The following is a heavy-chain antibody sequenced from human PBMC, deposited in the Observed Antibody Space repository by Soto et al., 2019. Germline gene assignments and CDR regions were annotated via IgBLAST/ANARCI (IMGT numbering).Heavy chain of an antibody. Sequence: SVKVSWNASGATFSSYAISWLRQARGQGLDWMGGIIPIFGTANYAQKFQGRVTITADKSTSTAYMELSSLRSEDTAVYYCARVNPTYYYDSSGPPGYFQHWGQGTLVTVSS. CDR2: IIPIFGTA. V-gene: IGHV1-69*06. D-gene: IGHD3-22*01. J-gene: IGHJ1*01. CDR1: GATFSSYA. CDR3: ARVNPTYYYDSSGPPGYFQH.